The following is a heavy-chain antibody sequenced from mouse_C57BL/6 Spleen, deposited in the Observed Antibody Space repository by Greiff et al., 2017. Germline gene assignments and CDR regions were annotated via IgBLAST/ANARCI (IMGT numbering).Heavy chain of an antibody. CDR1: GFTFSDYY. V-gene: IGHV5-12*01. CDR3: ARSVGYFDY. Sequence: EVMLVESGGGLVQPGGSLKLSCAASGFTFSDYYMYWVRQTPEKRLEWVAYISNGGGSTYYPDTVKGRFTISRDNAKNTLYLQMSRLKSEDTAMYYCARSVGYFDYWGQGTTLTVSS. CDR2: ISNGGGST. J-gene: IGHJ2*01.